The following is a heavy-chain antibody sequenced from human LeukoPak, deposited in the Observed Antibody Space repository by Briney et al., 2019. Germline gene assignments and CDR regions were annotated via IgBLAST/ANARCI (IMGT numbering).Heavy chain of an antibody. D-gene: IGHD6-19*01. V-gene: IGHV1-69*13. J-gene: IGHJ4*02. Sequence: SVKVSCKASGGTFSSYAISWVRQAPGQGLEWMGGIIPIFGTANYAQRFQGRVTITADESTSTAYMELSSLRSEDTAVYYCARDTGYSSGWYDYWGQGTLVTVSS. CDR3: ARDTGYSSGWYDY. CDR2: IIPIFGTA. CDR1: GGTFSSYA.